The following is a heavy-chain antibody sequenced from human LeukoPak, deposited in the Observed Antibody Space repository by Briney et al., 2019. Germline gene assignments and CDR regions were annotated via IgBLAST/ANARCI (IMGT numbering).Heavy chain of an antibody. CDR2: FDPEDGET. D-gene: IGHD4-17*01. Sequence: GASVKVSCKVSGYTLTELSMHWVRQAPGKGLEWMGGFDPEDGETIYAQKFQGRVTMTEDTSTDTAYMELSSLRSEDTAVYYCATGDYGVYAFDYWGQGTLVPVSS. V-gene: IGHV1-24*01. CDR1: GYTLTELS. J-gene: IGHJ4*02. CDR3: ATGDYGVYAFDY.